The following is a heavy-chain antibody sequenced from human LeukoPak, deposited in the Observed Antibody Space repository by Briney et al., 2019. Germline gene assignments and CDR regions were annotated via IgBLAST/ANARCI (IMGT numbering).Heavy chain of an antibody. Sequence: GGSLRLSCAASGFAFSSSGMHWVRQAPGKGLEWVAFIRYNGIDKYYAESVKDRITISSDDSKNTVYLQMNSLRPDNTAVYYCAKPHDSTGRHSLDSWGQGTLVTVST. CDR3: AKPHDSTGRHSLDS. J-gene: IGHJ4*02. CDR1: GFAFSSSG. V-gene: IGHV3-30*02. D-gene: IGHD1-1*01. CDR2: IRYNGIDK.